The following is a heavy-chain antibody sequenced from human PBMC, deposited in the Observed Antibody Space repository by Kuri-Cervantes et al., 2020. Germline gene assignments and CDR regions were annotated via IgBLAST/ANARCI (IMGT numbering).Heavy chain of an antibody. J-gene: IGHJ4*02. CDR3: ARHWDIAPPDY. CDR2: IYHSGTT. D-gene: IGHD5-12*01. V-gene: IGHV4-38-2*01. Sequence: GSLRLSCAVSGYSISSGYYWGWIRQPPGKGLEWIGSIYHSGTTYYNSSLKSRATISVDTSKNQFSLKLSSVTAADTVVYYCARHWDIAPPDYWGQGTLVTVSS. CDR1: GYSISSGYY.